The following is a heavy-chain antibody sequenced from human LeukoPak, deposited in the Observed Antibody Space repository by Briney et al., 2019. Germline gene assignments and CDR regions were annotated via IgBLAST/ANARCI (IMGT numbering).Heavy chain of an antibody. CDR2: IYYSGST. V-gene: IGHV4-39*01. Sequence: SETLSLTCSVSGASISTSAYYWGWIRQPPGKGLEWIGSIYYSGSTYYNASLKSRVSISIDTSKNQFSLRLGSVTAADTAMYYCAKSGGYGIIDYWGQGTLVTVSS. D-gene: IGHD1-26*01. J-gene: IGHJ4*02. CDR3: AKSGGYGIIDY. CDR1: GASISTSAYY.